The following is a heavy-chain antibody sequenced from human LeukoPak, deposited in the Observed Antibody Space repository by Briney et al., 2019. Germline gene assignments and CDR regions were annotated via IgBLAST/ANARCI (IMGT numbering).Heavy chain of an antibody. Sequence: SVKVSCKASGGTFSSYAISWVRQAPGQGLEWMGRIIPILGIANYAQKFQGRVTITADKSTSTAYMELSSLRSEDTAVYYCARSGYDAEYFQHWGQGTLVTVPS. CDR2: IIPILGIA. D-gene: IGHD3-10*01. J-gene: IGHJ1*01. CDR3: ARSGYDAEYFQH. CDR1: GGTFSSYA. V-gene: IGHV1-69*04.